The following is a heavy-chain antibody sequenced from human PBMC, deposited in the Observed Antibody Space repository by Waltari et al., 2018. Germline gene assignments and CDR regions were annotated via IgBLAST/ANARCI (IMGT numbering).Heavy chain of an antibody. V-gene: IGHV3-7*01. D-gene: IGHD3-22*01. CDR3: ARGWDYYGTTGYAGDAFDI. J-gene: IGHJ3*02. CDR2: IKQDGSEK. Sequence: EVQLVESGGGLVQPGGSLRLSYAASGFTFSGYWMTWVRQAPGKGLECVANIKQDGSEKYYVDSVKGRFTISRDNAKNSVYLQMNGLRAEDTAMYYCARGWDYYGTTGYAGDAFDIWGQGTMVTVSS. CDR1: GFTFSGYW.